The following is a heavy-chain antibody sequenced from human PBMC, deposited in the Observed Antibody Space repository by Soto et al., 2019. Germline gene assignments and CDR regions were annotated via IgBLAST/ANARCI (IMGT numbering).Heavy chain of an antibody. V-gene: IGHV3-66*01. J-gene: IGHJ6*02. CDR3: CSSTSCYTDYYYGMDV. Sequence: GGSLRLSCAASGFTVSSNEMSWVRQAPGKGLEWVSSISGGSTYYADSRKGRFTISRDNSKNTLHLQMNSLRAEDTAVLPYCSSTSCYTDYYYGMDVWGQGTTVTVSS. CDR2: ISGGST. D-gene: IGHD2-2*02. CDR1: GFTVSSNE.